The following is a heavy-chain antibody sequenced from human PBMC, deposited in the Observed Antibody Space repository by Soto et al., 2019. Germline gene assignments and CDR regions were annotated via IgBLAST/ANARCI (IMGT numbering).Heavy chain of an antibody. J-gene: IGHJ2*01. CDR1: GGSFSGYY. CDR3: ARAIEVVPGDLGYFDL. Sequence: QVQLQQWGAGLLKPSETLSLTCAVYGGSFSGYYWSWIRQPPGKRLEWIGKINHSGSTNYNPSLKCRVTISVDMSKNQFSLKLSSVTAADTAVYYCARAIEVVPGDLGYFDLWGRGTLVTVSS. D-gene: IGHD2-2*01. V-gene: IGHV4-34*01. CDR2: INHSGST.